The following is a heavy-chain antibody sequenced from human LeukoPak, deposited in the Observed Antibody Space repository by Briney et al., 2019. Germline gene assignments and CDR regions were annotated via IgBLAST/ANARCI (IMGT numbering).Heavy chain of an antibody. CDR1: GYTFTSYD. D-gene: IGHD3-3*01. J-gene: IGHJ6*02. CDR3: ARAKPLIIYYDFWRGDLGMDV. Sequence: ASVKVSCKASGYTFTSYDINWVRQATGQGLEWMGWMNPNSGNTGYAQKFQGRVTMTRDTSISTAYMELSRLRSDDTAVYYCARAKPLIIYYDFWRGDLGMDVWGQGTTVTVSS. CDR2: MNPNSGNT. V-gene: IGHV1-8*01.